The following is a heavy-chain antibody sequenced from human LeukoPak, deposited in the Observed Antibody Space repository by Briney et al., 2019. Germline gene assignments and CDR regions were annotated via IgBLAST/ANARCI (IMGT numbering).Heavy chain of an antibody. CDR3: QFTIFGVTIDY. V-gene: IGHV3-30*02. J-gene: IGHJ4*02. CDR2: IRYDRSNK. CDR1: GFTFSSYG. D-gene: IGHD3-3*01. Sequence: GGSLRLSCAASGFTFSSYGMHWVRQAPGKGLEWVAFIRYDRSNKYYADSVKGRFTISRDNSKNTLYLQMNSLRAEDTAVYYCQFTIFGVTIDYWGQGTLVTVSS.